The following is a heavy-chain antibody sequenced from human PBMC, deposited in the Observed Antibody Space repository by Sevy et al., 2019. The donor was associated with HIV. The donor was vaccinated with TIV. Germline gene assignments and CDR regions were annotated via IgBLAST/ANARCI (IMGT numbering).Heavy chain of an antibody. J-gene: IGHJ4*02. V-gene: IGHV3-30*18. D-gene: IGHD3-10*01. CDR2: MSYDGSNK. CDR3: AKDFNYYGSGSYFDY. CDR1: GLTFSSYG. Sequence: GGSLRLSCEASGLTFSSYGMLWVRQAPGKGLEWVAVMSYDGSNKYYADSVKGRFTISRDNSKNTLYLQMNSLRAEDTAVYYCAKDFNYYGSGSYFDYWGQGTLVTVSS.